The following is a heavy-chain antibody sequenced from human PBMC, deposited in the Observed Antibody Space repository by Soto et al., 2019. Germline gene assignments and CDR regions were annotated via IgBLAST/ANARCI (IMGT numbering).Heavy chain of an antibody. V-gene: IGHV3-30*18. CDR1: GFTFSNYG. J-gene: IGHJ4*02. Sequence: QVQLVESGGGVVQPGRSLRLSCAASGFTFSNYGMHWVRQAPGKGLEWVIVISYDGNVAYYADSVKGRFTISRDNSKNTLYLQMNSLRPDDTVMYYCTKEGPITNWYFDDWGQGTLVSVSS. CDR3: TKEGPITNWYFDD. D-gene: IGHD1-1*01. CDR2: ISYDGNVA.